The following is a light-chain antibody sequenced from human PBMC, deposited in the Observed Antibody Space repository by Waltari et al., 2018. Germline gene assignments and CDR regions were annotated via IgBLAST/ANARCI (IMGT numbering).Light chain of an antibody. V-gene: IGKV4-1*01. CDR3: QQYYSTPRT. CDR2: WAF. Sequence: DIVMTQSPDSLAVSLGERATINCKSSPSVLYSSNNKNYLAWYQQKPGQPPKLLISWAFTRESGVPDRFSGSGSGTDFTLTISSLQTEDVALYYCQQYYSTPRTFGQGTKVEIK. CDR1: PSVLYSSNNKNY. J-gene: IGKJ1*01.